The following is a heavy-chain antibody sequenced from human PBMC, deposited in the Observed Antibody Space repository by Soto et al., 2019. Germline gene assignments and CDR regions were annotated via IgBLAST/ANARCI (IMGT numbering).Heavy chain of an antibody. V-gene: IGHV1-69*13. J-gene: IGHJ3*02. D-gene: IGHD2-15*01. Sequence: SVKVSCKASGYTFTGYYMHWVRQAPGQGLEWMGWINPIFGTANYAQKFQGRVTITADESTSTAYMELSSLRSEDTAVYYCAREASVIVVVVAAGVDAFDIWGQGTMVTVSS. CDR2: INPIFGTA. CDR3: AREASVIVVVVAAGVDAFDI. CDR1: GYTFTGYY.